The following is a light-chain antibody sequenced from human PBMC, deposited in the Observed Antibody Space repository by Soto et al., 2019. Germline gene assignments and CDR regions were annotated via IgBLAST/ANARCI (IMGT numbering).Light chain of an antibody. J-gene: IGKJ1*01. V-gene: IGKV3-15*01. CDR2: DAS. Sequence: VVMTQSPATLSVSPGERATLSCRASQSVITNFAWYQQKPGQAPSLLIRDASTRATGVPARFSGSGSGTDFTLTISSLQPEDFATYYCQQSYSTPPTFGQGTKVDI. CDR1: QSVITN. CDR3: QQSYSTPPT.